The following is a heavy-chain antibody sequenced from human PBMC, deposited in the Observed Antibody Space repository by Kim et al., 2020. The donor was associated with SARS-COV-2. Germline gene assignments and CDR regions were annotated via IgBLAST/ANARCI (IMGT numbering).Heavy chain of an antibody. CDR2: ISYDGSNK. J-gene: IGHJ4*02. Sequence: GGSLRLSCAASGFTFSSYGMHWVRQAPGKGLEWVAVISYDGSNKYYADSVKGRFTISRDNSKNTLYLQMNSLRAEDTAVYYCAREGRGRDYYDSSGYYYHPISTGVFDYWGQGTLVTVSS. CDR1: GFTFSSYG. V-gene: IGHV3-33*05. D-gene: IGHD3-22*01. CDR3: AREGRGRDYYDSSGYYYHPISTGVFDY.